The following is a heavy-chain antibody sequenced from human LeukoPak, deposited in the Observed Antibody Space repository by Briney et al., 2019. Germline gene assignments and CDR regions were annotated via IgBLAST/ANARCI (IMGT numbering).Heavy chain of an antibody. Sequence: PGGSLRLSCAASGFTFSSYAMSWVRQAPGKGLEWVSVITGSGGITYYADSVKGRFTISRNNSKNTVPLQMNSLRAKDTAVYYCAQDFLSTGGTITCGRGTLVTVSS. D-gene: IGHD2-8*02. CDR3: AQDFLSTGGTIT. CDR2: ITGSGGIT. V-gene: IGHV3-23*01. CDR1: GFTFSSYA. J-gene: IGHJ5*02.